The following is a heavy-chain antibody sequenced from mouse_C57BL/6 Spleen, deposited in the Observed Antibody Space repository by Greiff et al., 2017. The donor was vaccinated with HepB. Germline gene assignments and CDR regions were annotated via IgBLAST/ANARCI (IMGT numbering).Heavy chain of an antibody. CDR2: IYPRESST. J-gene: IGHJ4*01. CDR1: GYTFTDHT. CDR3: ARGGGYYGKTGYAMDY. D-gene: IGHD2-1*01. Sequence: QVQLQQSDAELVKPGASVKISCKVSGYTFTDHTIHWMKQRPEQGLEWIGYIYPRESSTKYNEKFKGKATLTADKSSSTAYMQLNSLTSEDSAVYCCARGGGYYGKTGYAMDYWGQGTSVTVSS. V-gene: IGHV1-78*01.